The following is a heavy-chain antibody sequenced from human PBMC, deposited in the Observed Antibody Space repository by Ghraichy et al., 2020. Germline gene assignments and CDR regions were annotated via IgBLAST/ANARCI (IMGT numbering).Heavy chain of an antibody. J-gene: IGHJ6*03. CDR2: ISYDGSNK. CDR1: GFTFSSYA. CDR3: ARVGTAAEYYYYMDV. V-gene: IGHV3-30-3*01. Sequence: LSLTCAASGFTFSSYAMHWVRQAPGKGLEWVAVISYDGSNKYYADSVKGRFTISRDNSKNTLYLQMNSLRAKDTAVYYCARVGTAAEYYYYMDVWGKGTTVTVSS. D-gene: IGHD6-13*01.